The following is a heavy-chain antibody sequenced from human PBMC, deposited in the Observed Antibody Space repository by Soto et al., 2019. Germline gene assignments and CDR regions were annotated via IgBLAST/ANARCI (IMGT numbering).Heavy chain of an antibody. CDR1: GFTFSSNW. CDR3: ARGSSSCYVSFDY. D-gene: IGHD6-13*01. J-gene: IGHJ4*02. V-gene: IGHV3-74*01. CDR2: INSDGSIT. Sequence: EVQLVESGGGLVQPGGSLRLSCAASGFTFSSNWMHWVRQAPGKGLVWVSRINSDGSITSYADSVKGQFTISRDNAKNTLYLQMNSLRAEDTAVYYCARGSSSCYVSFDYWGQGILVTVSS.